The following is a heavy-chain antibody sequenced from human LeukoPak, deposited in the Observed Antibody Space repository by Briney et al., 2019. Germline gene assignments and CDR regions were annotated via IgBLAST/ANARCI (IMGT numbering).Heavy chain of an antibody. D-gene: IGHD3-22*01. CDR3: ARDRGYYDSSGYSDY. V-gene: IGHV4-4*07. Sequence: SETLSLTCTVSGGSISSYYWSWIRQPAGKGLEWIGRIYTSGITNYNPSLKSRFTMSVDTSKNQFSLKLSSVTAADTAVYYCARDRGYYDSSGYSDYWGQGNLVTVSS. CDR1: GGSISSYY. J-gene: IGHJ4*02. CDR2: IYTSGIT.